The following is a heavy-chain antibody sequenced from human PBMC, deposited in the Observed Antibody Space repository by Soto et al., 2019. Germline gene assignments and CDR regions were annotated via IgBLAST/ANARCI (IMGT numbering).Heavy chain of an antibody. J-gene: IGHJ6*02. CDR2: ISGSGGST. Sequence: EVQLLESGGGLVQPGGSLRLSCAASGFTFSSYAMSWVRQAPGKGLEWVSAISGSGGSTYYADSVKGRFTISRDNSKNTRYLQMNSLSAEDTAVYYCAKGGGYCSSTSCSHHGMDVWGQGTTVTVSS. V-gene: IGHV3-23*01. CDR1: GFTFSSYA. CDR3: AKGGGYCSSTSCSHHGMDV. D-gene: IGHD2-2*01.